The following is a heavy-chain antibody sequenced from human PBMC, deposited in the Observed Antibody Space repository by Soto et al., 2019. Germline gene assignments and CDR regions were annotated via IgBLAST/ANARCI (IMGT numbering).Heavy chain of an antibody. D-gene: IGHD3-16*02. J-gene: IGHJ4*02. CDR2: IVVGSGNT. CDR1: GFTFTSSA. Sequence: QMQLVQSGPEVKKPGTSVKVSCKASGFTFTSSAVQWVRQARGQRLEWIGWIVVGSGNTNYEQKFQERVTITRDMSTSTAYMELSSLRSEDTAVYYCAAITFGGVIVKDWGQGTLVTVSS. CDR3: AAITFGGVIVKD. V-gene: IGHV1-58*01.